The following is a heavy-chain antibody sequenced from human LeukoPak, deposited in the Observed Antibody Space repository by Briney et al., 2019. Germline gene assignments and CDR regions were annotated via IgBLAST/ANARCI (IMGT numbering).Heavy chain of an antibody. CDR1: GYSISINYY. D-gene: IGHD6-25*01. CDR2: ISHSGST. Sequence: SETLSLTCTVSGYSISINYYWGWIRQSPGKGLEWIGTISHSGSTYYNPSLKSRVTISLDTSKNQSSLKLGSVTAADTAVYFCARAIGYTNGQNWFDPWGQGTLVTVSS. J-gene: IGHJ5*02. CDR3: ARAIGYTNGQNWFDP. V-gene: IGHV4-38-2*02.